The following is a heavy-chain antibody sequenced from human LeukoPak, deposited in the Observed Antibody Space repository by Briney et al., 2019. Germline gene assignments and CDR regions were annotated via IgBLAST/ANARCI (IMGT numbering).Heavy chain of an antibody. Sequence: VASVKVSCKASGNTFTGYYMHWVRQAPGQGLEWMGWINPNSGGTNYAQKFQGRVTMTRDTSISTAYMELSRLRSDDTAVYYCARAYYYDSSPEDYWGQGTLVTVSS. CDR2: INPNSGGT. J-gene: IGHJ4*02. D-gene: IGHD3-22*01. V-gene: IGHV1-2*02. CDR3: ARAYYYDSSPEDY. CDR1: GNTFTGYY.